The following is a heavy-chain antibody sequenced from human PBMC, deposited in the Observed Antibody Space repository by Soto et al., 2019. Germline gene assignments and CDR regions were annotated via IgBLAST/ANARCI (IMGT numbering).Heavy chain of an antibody. J-gene: IGHJ5*02. CDR3: ARRYDILTGYYEEFDP. CDR1: GYSFTSYR. CDR2: IYPGDSDT. V-gene: IGHV5-51*01. D-gene: IGHD3-9*01. Sequence: GESLKISCKGSGYSFTSYRIGWVRQMPGKGLEWMGIIYPGDSDTRYSPSFQGQVTISADKSISTAYLQWSSLKASDTAMYYCARRYDILTGYYEEFDPWGQGTLVTVSS.